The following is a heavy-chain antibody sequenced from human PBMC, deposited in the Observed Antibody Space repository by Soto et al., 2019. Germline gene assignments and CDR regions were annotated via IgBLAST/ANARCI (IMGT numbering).Heavy chain of an antibody. D-gene: IGHD3-22*01. CDR2: IFNSGST. Sequence: SETLSLTCTVSGGSVSSADYYWNWIRQPPGKGMEWIGHIFNSGSTYYNPSLKSRVTISVDTSKKQLSLKVKSVTAADTAVYFWARAPYYYDRSGDYSDFDYWGQGTPVTVSS. CDR3: ARAPYYYDRSGDYSDFDY. J-gene: IGHJ4*01. V-gene: IGHV4-30-4*01. CDR1: GGSVSSADYY.